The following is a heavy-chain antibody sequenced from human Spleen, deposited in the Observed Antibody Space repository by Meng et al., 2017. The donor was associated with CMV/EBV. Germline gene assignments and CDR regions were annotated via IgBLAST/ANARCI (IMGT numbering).Heavy chain of an antibody. V-gene: IGHV4-31*03. D-gene: IGHD6-19*01. CDR2: IYYSRST. Sequence: QVQLQKSGPVLVKPPQIRSLTCLVSGGSFSSGGYYWTWIRQHPGKGLEWFGHIYYSRSTFYNPSLKRRVIISIDPSKNQFSLNLRSVTAADTAVYYCARVSSGWDYFDYWGQGTLVTVSS. J-gene: IGHJ4*02. CDR1: GGSFSSGGYY. CDR3: ARVSSGWDYFDY.